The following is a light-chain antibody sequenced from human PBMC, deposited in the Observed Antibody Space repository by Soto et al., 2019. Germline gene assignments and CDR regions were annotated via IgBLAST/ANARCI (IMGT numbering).Light chain of an antibody. Sequence: QSALTQPASVSESPGQSITVSCTGTSSDVGGYNYVSWYQQHPGKAPKRMIYDVSDRPSGVSKRFSGSKSGNTASLTISGLQAEDEADYYCSSYSSSSTLYVFGTGTKLTVL. J-gene: IGLJ1*01. CDR2: DVS. CDR3: SSYSSSSTLYV. CDR1: SSDVGGYNY. V-gene: IGLV2-14*01.